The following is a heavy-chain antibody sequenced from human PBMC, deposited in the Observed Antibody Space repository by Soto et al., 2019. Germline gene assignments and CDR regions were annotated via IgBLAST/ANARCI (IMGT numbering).Heavy chain of an antibody. CDR1: GFTFDDYA. V-gene: IGHV3-9*01. J-gene: IGHJ4*02. CDR2: ISWKSGNI. Sequence: GGSLRLSCTASGFTFDDYAMHWVRQAPGKGLEWVSGISWKSGNIDYADSVKGRFTISRDNAKNSLYLQMNSLRAEDTALYYCAKDNGFYPDTSGFSYYFDYWGQGTLVTVSS. D-gene: IGHD3-22*01. CDR3: AKDNGFYPDTSGFSYYFDY.